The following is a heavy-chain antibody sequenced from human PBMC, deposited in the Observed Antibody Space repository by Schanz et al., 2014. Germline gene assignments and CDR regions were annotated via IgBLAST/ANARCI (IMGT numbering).Heavy chain of an antibody. CDR1: GFTFSDYY. CDR2: ISSDNNYA. Sequence: VRLVESGGGLVKPGGSLRLSCAASGFTFSDYYMSWIRQAPGKGLEWVSYISSDNNYAYYADSMRGRFTISRDNAKNTVYLQMNSLRDDDTAVYYCAKRFHCSGSHPFDYWGQGTLVTVSS. J-gene: IGHJ4*02. CDR3: AKRFHCSGSHPFDY. V-gene: IGHV3-11*05. D-gene: IGHD3-10*02.